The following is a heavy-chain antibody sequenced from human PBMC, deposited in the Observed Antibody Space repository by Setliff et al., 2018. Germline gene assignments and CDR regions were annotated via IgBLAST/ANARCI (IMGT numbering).Heavy chain of an antibody. Sequence: LRLSCAASGFTFSTYSMNWVRQAPGKGLEWVSYISSSSSPIYYADSVKGRFTISRDNAKKSLYLQMNSLRAEDTAIYYCARSYNFWSGPALDVWGKGTTVTVSS. CDR3: ARSYNFWSGPALDV. CDR2: ISSSSSPI. V-gene: IGHV3-48*04. CDR1: GFTFSTYS. J-gene: IGHJ6*04. D-gene: IGHD3-3*01.